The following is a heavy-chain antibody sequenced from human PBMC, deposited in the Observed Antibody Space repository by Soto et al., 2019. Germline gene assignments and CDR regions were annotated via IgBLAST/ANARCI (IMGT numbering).Heavy chain of an antibody. Sequence: SETLSLTCAVYGGSFSGYYWSWIRHPPGKGLEWIGEINHSGSTNYNPSLKSRVTISVDTSKNQFSLKLSSVTAADTAVYYCARGRMGGQLWSQLWYFDLWGRRTLVIVSS. CDR3: ARGRMGGQLWSQLWYFDL. CDR2: INHSGST. CDR1: GGSFSGYY. J-gene: IGHJ2*01. V-gene: IGHV4-34*01. D-gene: IGHD5-18*01.